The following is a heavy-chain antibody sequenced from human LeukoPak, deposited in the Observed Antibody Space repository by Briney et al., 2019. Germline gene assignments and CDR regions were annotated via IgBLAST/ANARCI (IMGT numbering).Heavy chain of an antibody. V-gene: IGHV3-9*01. D-gene: IGHD2-2*01. CDR1: GFTFDDYA. CDR3: AKDHCSSTSCYRWNWFDP. J-gene: IGHJ5*02. Sequence: GRSLRPSCAASGFTFDDYAMHWVRQAPGKGLEWVSGISWNSGSIGYADSVKGRFTISRDNAKNSLYLQMNSLRAEDTALYYCAKDHCSSTSCYRWNWFDPWGQGTLVTVSS. CDR2: ISWNSGSI.